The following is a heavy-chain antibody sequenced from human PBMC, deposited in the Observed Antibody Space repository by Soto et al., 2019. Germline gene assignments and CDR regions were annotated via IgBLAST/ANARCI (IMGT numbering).Heavy chain of an antibody. Sequence: QVQLVQSGAEVKKPGASVKVSCKASGYTFTSYYMHWVRQAPGQGLEWMGIINPSGGSTSYAQKVQGRVTMTRDTSTSTVYMELSSLRSEDTAVYYCARVLSCSSTSCYLSSAFDIWGQGTMVTVSS. J-gene: IGHJ3*02. CDR3: ARVLSCSSTSCYLSSAFDI. D-gene: IGHD2-2*01. CDR1: GYTFTSYY. CDR2: INPSGGST. V-gene: IGHV1-46*01.